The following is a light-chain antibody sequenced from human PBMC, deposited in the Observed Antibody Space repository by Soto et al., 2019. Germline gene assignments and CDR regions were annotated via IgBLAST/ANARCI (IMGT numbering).Light chain of an antibody. CDR1: QSISSNS. J-gene: IGKJ2*01. CDR3: QHYGTSPPYT. CDR2: SAF. V-gene: IGKV3-20*01. Sequence: EIVLTQSPGTLSLSPGERASLSCRASQSISSNSLVWYQQKPGQAPRFVIYSAFSRATGIPDRFSGSGSGTDFTITISRLEPEDFAVYYCQHYGTSPPYTFGQGTKLEI.